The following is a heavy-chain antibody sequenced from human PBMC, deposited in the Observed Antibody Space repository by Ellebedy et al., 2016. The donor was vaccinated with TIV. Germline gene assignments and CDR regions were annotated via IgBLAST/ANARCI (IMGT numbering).Heavy chain of an antibody. Sequence: SETLSLXXAVYGGSFSGYYWSWIRQPPGKGLEWIGEINHSGSTNYNPSLKSRVTIPVDTSKNQFSLKLSSVTAADTAVYYCARGSTSGDFWSGYYLIGEDYWGKGTLVTVSS. D-gene: IGHD3-3*01. CDR2: INHSGST. CDR1: GGSFSGYY. CDR3: ARGSTSGDFWSGYYLIGEDY. J-gene: IGHJ4*02. V-gene: IGHV4-34*01.